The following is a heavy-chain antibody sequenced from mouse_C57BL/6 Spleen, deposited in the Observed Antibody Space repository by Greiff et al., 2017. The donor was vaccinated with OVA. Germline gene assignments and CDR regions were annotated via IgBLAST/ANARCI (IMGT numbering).Heavy chain of an antibody. V-gene: IGHV3-1*01. D-gene: IGHD2-3*01. CDR1: GYSITSGYD. CDR3: ARGYEGAMDY. Sequence: EVQLQQSGPGMVKPSQSLSLTCTVTGYSITSGYDWHWIRHFPGNKLEWMGYISYSGSTNYNPSLKSRISITHDTSKNHFFLKLNSVTTEDTATYYCARGYEGAMDYWGQGTSVTVSS. J-gene: IGHJ4*01. CDR2: ISYSGST.